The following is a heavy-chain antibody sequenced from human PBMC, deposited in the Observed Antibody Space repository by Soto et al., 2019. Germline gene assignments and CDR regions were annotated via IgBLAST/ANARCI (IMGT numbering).Heavy chain of an antibody. Sequence: PSETLSLTCAVSGGSFSGYYWGWIRQPPGKGLEWIGEINHSGSTNYNPSLKSRVTISVDTSKNQFSLKLSSVTAADTAVYYCARGIRLSFVWGGYYFDHWGQGTLVTVSS. CDR2: INHSGST. D-gene: IGHD3-16*01. V-gene: IGHV4-34*01. CDR3: ARGIRLSFVWGGYYFDH. J-gene: IGHJ4*02. CDR1: GGSFSGYY.